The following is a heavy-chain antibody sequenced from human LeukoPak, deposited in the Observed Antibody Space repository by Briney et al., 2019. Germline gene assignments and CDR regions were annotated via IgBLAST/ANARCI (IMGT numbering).Heavy chain of an antibody. D-gene: IGHD3-9*01. CDR1: GASINSGTYY. CDR2: VYTSGST. CDR3: ATRNYDILTGYYMSWFDP. Sequence: SETLSLTCSVSGASINSGTYYWNWIRQPAGKGLEWIGLVYTSGSTNYNPSLKSRVTMSVDTSKNQFSLKLRSVTAADTAVYYCATRNYDILTGYYMSWFDPWGQGTLVTVSS. J-gene: IGHJ5*02. V-gene: IGHV4-61*02.